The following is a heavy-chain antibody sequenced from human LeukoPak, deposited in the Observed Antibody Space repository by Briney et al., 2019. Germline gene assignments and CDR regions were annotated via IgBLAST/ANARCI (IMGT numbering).Heavy chain of an antibody. V-gene: IGHV3-15*01. Sequence: VKPGGSLRLSCAASGFTFSNAWMSWVRQAPGKGLEWVGRIKSKTDGGTTDYAAPVKGRFTISRDDSKNTLYLQMNSLKTEDTAVYYCTTGVVVVAANYFDYWGQGTLVTVSS. D-gene: IGHD2-15*01. CDR1: GFTFSNAW. CDR3: TTGVVVVAANYFDY. CDR2: IKSKTDGGTT. J-gene: IGHJ4*02.